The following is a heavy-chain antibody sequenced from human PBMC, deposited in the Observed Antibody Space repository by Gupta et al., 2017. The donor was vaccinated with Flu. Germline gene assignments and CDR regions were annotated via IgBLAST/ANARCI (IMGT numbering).Heavy chain of an antibody. CDR1: GFTFSSYS. V-gene: IGHV3-21*01. Sequence: EVQLVESGGGLVKPGGSLRLSCAASGFTFSSYSMNWVRQAPGKGLEWVSSISSSSSYIYYADSVKGRFTISRDNAKNSLYLQMNSLRAEDTAVYYCARALTPYCSSTSCSYYYGMDVWGPETTVTVSS. CDR3: ARALTPYCSSTSCSYYYGMDV. J-gene: IGHJ6*02. D-gene: IGHD2-2*01. CDR2: ISSSSSYI.